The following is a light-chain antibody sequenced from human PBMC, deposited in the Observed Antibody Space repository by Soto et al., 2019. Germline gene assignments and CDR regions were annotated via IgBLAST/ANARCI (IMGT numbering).Light chain of an antibody. CDR1: QDISNF. CDR2: DAS. Sequence: EIVLAQSPATLSLSPGERATLSCRASQDISNFLAWYQQRPGQAPRLLIYDASNRATGIPARFSGSGSGTDVTLTIVGLEPEDFAIYYFQQRASWPPFTFGQGTKLEV. V-gene: IGKV3-11*01. J-gene: IGKJ2*01. CDR3: QQRASWPPFT.